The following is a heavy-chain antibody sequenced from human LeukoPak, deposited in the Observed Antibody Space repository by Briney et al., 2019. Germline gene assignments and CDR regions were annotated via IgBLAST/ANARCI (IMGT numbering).Heavy chain of an antibody. D-gene: IGHD2-2*01. CDR3: ARGPPYQLLWDKTGRWFDP. J-gene: IGHJ5*02. Sequence: GASVKVSCKASGYTFTNSYIHWVRQAPGQVLEWMGLINPDGGNTNYAQNFQGRVTMTRDTSTSTVYMELSSLRSEDTAVYYCARGPPYQLLWDKTGRWFDPWGQGTLVTVSS. CDR2: INPDGGNT. V-gene: IGHV1-46*01. CDR1: GYTFTNSY.